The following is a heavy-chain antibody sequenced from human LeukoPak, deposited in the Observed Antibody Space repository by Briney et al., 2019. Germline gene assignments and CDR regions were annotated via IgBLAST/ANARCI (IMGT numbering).Heavy chain of an antibody. CDR2: ISYDGSNK. Sequence: GGSLTLSCAASGFTFSSYAMHWVRQAPGKGLEWVAVISYDGSNKYYADSVKGRFTISRDNSKNTLYLQMNSLRAEDTAVYYCARGKLLLDYWGQGNLVAVSS. J-gene: IGHJ4*02. CDR1: GFTFSSYA. D-gene: IGHD3-22*01. V-gene: IGHV3-30*04. CDR3: ARGKLLLDY.